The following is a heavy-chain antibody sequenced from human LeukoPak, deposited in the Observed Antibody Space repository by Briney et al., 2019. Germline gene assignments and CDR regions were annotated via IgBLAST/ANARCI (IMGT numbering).Heavy chain of an antibody. Sequence: SETLSLTCSVSGGSISPYYWSWIRQPPGKGLEWIGYIYYSGTTNYNPSLQSRVTISVATSKNQFSLKLSSVTAADTALYYCARDRASAGGFDYWGQGTLFTVSS. CDR1: GGSISPYY. V-gene: IGHV4-59*01. CDR2: IYYSGTT. CDR3: ARDRASAGGFDY. D-gene: IGHD2-15*01. J-gene: IGHJ4*02.